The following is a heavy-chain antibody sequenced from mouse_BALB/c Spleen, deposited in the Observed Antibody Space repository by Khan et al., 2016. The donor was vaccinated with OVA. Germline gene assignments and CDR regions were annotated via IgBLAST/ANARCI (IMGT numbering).Heavy chain of an antibody. V-gene: IGHV5-17*02. Sequence: EVELVESGGGLVQPGGSRKLSCVASGFTFSSFGMHWVRQAPEKGLEWVAYFSGDSRTIYYTDTVKGRFTISRDNPKNTLFLQMTSLRSEDIAMYYCARSYFYGYYFDQWGQGTTLTVSS. CDR3: ARSYFYGYYFDQ. D-gene: IGHD1-1*01. J-gene: IGHJ2*01. CDR2: FSGDSRTI. CDR1: GFTFSSFG.